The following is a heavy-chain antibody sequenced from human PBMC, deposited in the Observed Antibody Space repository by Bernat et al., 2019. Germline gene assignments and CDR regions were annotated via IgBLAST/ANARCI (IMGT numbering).Heavy chain of an antibody. CDR1: GYTFDDYA. Sequence: QVQLVQSGAEVKKPGASVKDSCKGSGYTFDDYAIHWVRQAPGQRLEWMGWINTDTGNTKYSQKFQGRVTITRDTSATTAYMEMSSLRSEDTTVYYCARDFQGGEELSPIDFWGQGTPVTVSS. J-gene: IGHJ4*02. D-gene: IGHD3-16*02. V-gene: IGHV1-3*04. CDR2: INTDTGNT. CDR3: ARDFQGGEELSPIDF.